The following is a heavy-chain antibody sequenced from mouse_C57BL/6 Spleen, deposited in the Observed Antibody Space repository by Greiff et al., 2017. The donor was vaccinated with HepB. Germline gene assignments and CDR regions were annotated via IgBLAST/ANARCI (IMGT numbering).Heavy chain of an antibody. CDR3: ARLAYDGYYDFDY. V-gene: IGHV1-59*01. D-gene: IGHD2-3*01. J-gene: IGHJ2*01. CDR2: IDPSDSYT. Sequence: QVQLQQPGAELVRPGTSVKLSCKASGYTFTSYWMHWVKQRPGQGLEWIGVIDPSDSYTNYNQKFKGKATLTVDTSSSTAYMQLSSLTSEDSAVYYCARLAYDGYYDFDYWGQGTTLTVSS. CDR1: GYTFTSYW.